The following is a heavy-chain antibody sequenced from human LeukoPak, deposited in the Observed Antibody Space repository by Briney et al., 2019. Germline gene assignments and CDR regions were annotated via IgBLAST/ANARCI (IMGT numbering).Heavy chain of an antibody. CDR1: GFTFSSYA. CDR3: ARSSGWPNFDY. D-gene: IGHD6-19*01. CDR2: ISSSSSYI. V-gene: IGHV3-21*01. Sequence: GGSLRLSCAASGFTFSSYAMSWVRQAPGKGLEWVSSISSSSSYIYYADSVKGRFTISRDNAKNSLYLQMNSLRAEDTAVYYCARSSGWPNFDYWGQGTLVTVSS. J-gene: IGHJ4*02.